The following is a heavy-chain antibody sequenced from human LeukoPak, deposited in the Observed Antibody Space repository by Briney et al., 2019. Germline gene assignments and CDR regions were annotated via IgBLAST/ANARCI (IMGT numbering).Heavy chain of an antibody. V-gene: IGHV4-39*01. CDR3: ASLLGRLDY. J-gene: IGHJ4*02. CDR1: GGSISSSSYY. CDR2: IYYSGST. D-gene: IGHD3-16*01. Sequence: SETLSLTCTVSGGSISSSSYYWGWIRQPPGKGLEWIGSIYYSGSTYYNPSLKSRVTISVDTSKNQFSLRLSSVTAADTAVYYCASLLGRLDYWGQGTLVTVSS.